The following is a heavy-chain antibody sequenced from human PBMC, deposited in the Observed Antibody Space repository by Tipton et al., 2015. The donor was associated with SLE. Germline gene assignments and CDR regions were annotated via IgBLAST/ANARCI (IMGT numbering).Heavy chain of an antibody. CDR3: ARGHYDFWGYGMDV. J-gene: IGHJ6*02. CDR1: GGSFSGYY. V-gene: IGHV4-34*01. D-gene: IGHD3-3*01. CDR2: VDHSGST. Sequence: GLVKPSETLSLTCAVYGGSFSGYYWSWIRQPPGKGLEWIGEVDHSGSTNYNPSLKSRVTISVDTSKNQFSLKLSSVTAADTAVYYCARGHYDFWGYGMDVWGQGTTVTVSS.